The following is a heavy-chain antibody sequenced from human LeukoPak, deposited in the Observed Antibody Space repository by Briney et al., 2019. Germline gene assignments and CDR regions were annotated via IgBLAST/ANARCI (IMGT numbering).Heavy chain of an antibody. CDR3: ARDSSRTTTPAFDI. CDR1: GYSISSGYY. CDR2: LYHSGST. V-gene: IGHV4-38-2*02. Sequence: SETLSLTCAVSGYSISSGYYWGWIRQPPGKGLEWIGSLYHSGSTYYNPSLKSRVTISVDTSKNQFSLKLSSVTAADTAVYYCARDSSRTTTPAFDIWGQGTMATVSS. D-gene: IGHD4-17*01. J-gene: IGHJ3*02.